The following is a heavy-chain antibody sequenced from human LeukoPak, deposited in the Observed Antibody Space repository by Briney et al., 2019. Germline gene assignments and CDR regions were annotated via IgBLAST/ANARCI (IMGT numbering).Heavy chain of an antibody. J-gene: IGHJ6*04. Sequence: GESLRISCKASGYRFSSYWITWVRQMPGKGLEWMGRIDPSDSDIKYNPSFQGHVTMSVDMSINTAYLQWSSLKASDTAIYYCARSSRADGSARYPISRQDVWGEGTRVTVSS. V-gene: IGHV5-10-1*01. CDR3: ARSSRADGSARYPISRQDV. D-gene: IGHD3-10*01. CDR2: IDPSDSDI. CDR1: GYRFSSYW.